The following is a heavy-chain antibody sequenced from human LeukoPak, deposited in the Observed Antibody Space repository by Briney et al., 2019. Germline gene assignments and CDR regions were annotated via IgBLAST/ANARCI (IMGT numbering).Heavy chain of an antibody. CDR1: GGSISSYY. CDR3: ARPARRYCTNGVCSDAFDI. V-gene: IGHV4-4*07. J-gene: IGHJ3*02. Sequence: SETLSLTCTVSGGSISSYYWSWIRQPAGKGLEWIGRICTSGSTNYNPSLKSRVTMSVDTSKNQFSLKLSSVTAADTAVYYCARPARRYCTNGVCSDAFDIWGQGTMVTVSS. D-gene: IGHD2-8*01. CDR2: ICTSGST.